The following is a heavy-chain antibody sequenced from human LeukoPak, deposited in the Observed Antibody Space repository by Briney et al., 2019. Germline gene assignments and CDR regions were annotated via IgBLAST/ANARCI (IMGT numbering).Heavy chain of an antibody. V-gene: IGHV3-21*01. CDR3: ARDVLGESGAGGY. Sequence: GGCLRLSCAASEFTFSSYTMNWVRQAPGKGLEWVSSISPSGNSVWYADSLKGRSTISRDNAKNSLFLQVNTLRAEDTAVYFCARDVLGESGAGGYWGQGTLVTVSS. CDR2: ISPSGNSV. D-gene: IGHD3-10*01. J-gene: IGHJ4*02. CDR1: EFTFSSYT.